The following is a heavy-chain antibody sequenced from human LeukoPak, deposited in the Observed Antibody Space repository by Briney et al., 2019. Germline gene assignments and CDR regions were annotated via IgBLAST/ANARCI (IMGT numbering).Heavy chain of an antibody. J-gene: IGHJ4*02. D-gene: IGHD3-22*01. V-gene: IGHV4-39*07. CDR1: GGSISSSSYY. CDR2: IYYSGST. CDR3: ARGLGCYYDSSGYSLGY. Sequence: SETLSLTCTVSGGSISSSSYYWGWVRQPPGKGLEWPGSIYYSGSTYYNPSLKSRVTISVDTSKNQFSLKLSSVTAADTAVYYCARGLGCYYDSSGYSLGYWGQGTLVTVSS.